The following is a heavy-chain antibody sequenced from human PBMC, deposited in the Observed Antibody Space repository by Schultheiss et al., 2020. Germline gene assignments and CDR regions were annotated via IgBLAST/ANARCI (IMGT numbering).Heavy chain of an antibody. CDR3: ARVFGNWYEE. CDR1: GGSFSGYY. V-gene: IGHV4-59*01. J-gene: IGHJ4*02. Sequence: SETLSLTCAVYGGSFSGYYWSWIRQPPGKGLEWIGYIYYNGSTNYNPSLKSRVTISVDTSKNQFSLKLSSVTAADTAVYYCARVFGNWYEEWGQGTLVTVSS. D-gene: IGHD1-1*01. CDR2: IYYNGST.